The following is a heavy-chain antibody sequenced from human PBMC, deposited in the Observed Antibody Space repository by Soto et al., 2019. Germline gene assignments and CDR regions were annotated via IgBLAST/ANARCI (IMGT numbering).Heavy chain of an antibody. D-gene: IGHD5-18*01. CDR2: IYYSRST. V-gene: IGHV4-59*01. CDR3: ARDPNTAMAPYNWFDP. CDR1: GGSISSYY. Sequence: SETLSLTCTVSGGSISSYYWSWIRQPPGKGLEWIGYIYYSRSTNYNPSLKSRVTISVDTSKNQFSLKLSSVTAADTAVYYCARDPNTAMAPYNWFDPWGQGTLVTVSS. J-gene: IGHJ5*02.